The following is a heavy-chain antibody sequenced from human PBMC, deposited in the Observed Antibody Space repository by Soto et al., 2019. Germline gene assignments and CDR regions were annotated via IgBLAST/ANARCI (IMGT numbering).Heavy chain of an antibody. CDR1: GGSVSSDTHY. J-gene: IGHJ6*02. Sequence: QVQLQESGPGLVKPSETLSLTCTVSGGSVSSDTHYWSWIRQPPGKRLEWIGFIYSSGSPNYNPSLTSRVTMSVDTSKNQFSLKLRSVIVADTAVYHCARFVRSCSGTTCYTRADVWGPGTTVTVSS. CDR3: ARFVRSCSGTTCYTRADV. D-gene: IGHD2-2*02. CDR2: IYSSGSP. V-gene: IGHV4-61*01.